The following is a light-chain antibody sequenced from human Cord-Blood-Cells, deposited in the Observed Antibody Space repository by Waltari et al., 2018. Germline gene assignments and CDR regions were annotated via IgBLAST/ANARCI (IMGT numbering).Light chain of an antibody. CDR1: QSVLYSSNNNNY. CDR3: QQYYSTPPT. Sequence: DIVMTQSPDSLAVSLGERATINCKSSQSVLYSSNNNNYLAWDQQKPGQPPKLLIYWASTRESGVPDRFSGSGSGTDFTLTISSLQAEDVAVYYCQQYYSTPPTFGQGTKVEIK. J-gene: IGKJ1*01. V-gene: IGKV4-1*01. CDR2: WAS.